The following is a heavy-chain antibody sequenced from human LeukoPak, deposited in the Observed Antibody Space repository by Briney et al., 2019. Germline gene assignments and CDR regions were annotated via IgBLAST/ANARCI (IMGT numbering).Heavy chain of an antibody. CDR3: ARGFNSYYDSSGYYLDY. J-gene: IGHJ4*02. D-gene: IGHD3-22*01. CDR2: ISSSSSYI. CDR1: GFTFSSYS. Sequence: AGGSLRLSCAASGFTFSSYSMNWVRQAPGKGLEWVSSISSSSSYIYYADSVKGRFTISRDNAKNSLYLQMNSLRAEDTAVSYCARGFNSYYDSSGYYLDYWGQGTLVTVSS. V-gene: IGHV3-21*01.